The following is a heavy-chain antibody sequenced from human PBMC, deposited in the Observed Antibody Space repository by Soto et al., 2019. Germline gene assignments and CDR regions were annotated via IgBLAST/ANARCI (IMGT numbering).Heavy chain of an antibody. J-gene: IGHJ6*02. CDR1: GFTFDDYA. CDR2: ISWNSGSI. D-gene: IGHD3-3*01. V-gene: IGHV3-9*01. CDR3: AKVGDFWSGLYYYGTDV. Sequence: GGSLRLSCAASGFTFDDYAMHWVRQAPGKGLEWVSGISWNSGSIGYADSVKGRFTISRDNAKNSLYLQMNSLRAEDTALYYCAKVGDFWSGLYYYGTDVWGQGTTVTVSS.